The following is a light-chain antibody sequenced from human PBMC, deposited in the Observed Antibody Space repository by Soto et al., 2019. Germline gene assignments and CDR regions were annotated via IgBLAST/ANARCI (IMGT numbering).Light chain of an antibody. CDR1: QDISSW. CDR3: QQANSFPIT. J-gene: IGKJ5*01. Sequence: DILMTQSPSSVSASVGDRVTIACRASQDISSWLAWYQQTPGRVPKLLIYATSKLQPGVPTRFRGSGSGTNFTLTISSLHPADFATYYCQQANSFPITFGQGTRLQIK. V-gene: IGKV1-12*01. CDR2: ATS.